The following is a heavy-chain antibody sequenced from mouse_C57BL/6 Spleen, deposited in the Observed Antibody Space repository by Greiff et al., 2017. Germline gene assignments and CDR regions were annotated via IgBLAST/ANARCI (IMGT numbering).Heavy chain of an antibody. V-gene: IGHV1-59*01. Sequence: QVQLQQPGAELVRPGTSVKLSCKASGYTFTSYWMHWVKQRPGQGLEWIGVIDPSDSYTNYNQKFKGKATLTVDTSSSTAYMQLSSLTSEDSAVYCCAREELRRGFAYWGQGTLVTVSA. J-gene: IGHJ3*01. CDR1: GYTFTSYW. CDR2: IDPSDSYT. CDR3: AREELRRGFAY. D-gene: IGHD1-1*01.